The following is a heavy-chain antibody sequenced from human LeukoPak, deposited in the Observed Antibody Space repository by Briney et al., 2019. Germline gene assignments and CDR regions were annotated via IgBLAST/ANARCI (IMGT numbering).Heavy chain of an antibody. CDR1: GYTFTSYY. Sequence: GASVKVSCKASGYTFTSYYMHWVRQAPGQGLEWMGIINPSGGSTSYAQKFQGRVTMTRDTSIGTAYMELSRLRSDDTAVYYCARQPPRRIAVAPDYWGQGTLVTVSS. J-gene: IGHJ4*02. CDR3: ARQPPRRIAVAPDY. D-gene: IGHD6-19*01. CDR2: INPSGGST. V-gene: IGHV1-46*01.